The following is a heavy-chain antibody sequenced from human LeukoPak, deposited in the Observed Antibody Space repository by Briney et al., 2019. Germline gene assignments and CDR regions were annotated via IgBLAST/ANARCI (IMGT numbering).Heavy chain of an antibody. CDR1: SGSITTYY. Sequence: SETLSLTCTVSSGSITTYYWSWIRQPPGKGLEWIGYFHYSGSINYNPSLKSRVTISLDTSKNQFSLKLTSVTAADTAVYYCARAVAGTGYFDYWGQGTLVTVSS. V-gene: IGHV4-59*08. CDR3: ARAVAGTGYFDY. J-gene: IGHJ4*02. D-gene: IGHD6-19*01. CDR2: FHYSGSI.